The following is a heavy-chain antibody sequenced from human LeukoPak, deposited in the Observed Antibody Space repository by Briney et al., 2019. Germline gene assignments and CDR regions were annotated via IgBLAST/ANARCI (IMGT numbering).Heavy chain of an antibody. J-gene: IGHJ6*04. D-gene: IGHD2-15*01. CDR1: GFTFSSYW. CDR2: INSDGSST. CDR3: ARGGSYSPAQIYGMDV. V-gene: IGHV3-74*01. Sequence: GGSLRLSCAASGFTFSSYWMHWVRQAPGKGLVWVSRINSDGSSTSYADSVKGRFTISRVNAKNTLYLQMNSLRAEDTAVYYCARGGSYSPAQIYGMDVWGKGTTVTVSS.